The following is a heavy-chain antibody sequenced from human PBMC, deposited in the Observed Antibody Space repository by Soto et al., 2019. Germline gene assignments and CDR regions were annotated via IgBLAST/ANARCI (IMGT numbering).Heavy chain of an antibody. V-gene: IGHV3-23*01. D-gene: IGHD3-10*01. Sequence: PGGSLRLSCVASGFTFSAYAMSWVRQAPGKGLEWVSGITREGHIFYGDSVKGRFTISRDNSKNTLYLQMNSLRVEDAAIYYCAKDIHYFASDLWGQGTSVTVSS. CDR3: AKDIHYFASDL. CDR2: ITREGHI. CDR1: GFTFSAYA. J-gene: IGHJ6*02.